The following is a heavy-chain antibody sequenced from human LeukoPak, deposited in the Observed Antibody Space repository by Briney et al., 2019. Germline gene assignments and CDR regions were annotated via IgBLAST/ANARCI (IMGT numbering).Heavy chain of an antibody. CDR1: GGSFSGYY. CDR3: ARDRKRGYRAYGMDV. J-gene: IGHJ6*04. D-gene: IGHD5-18*01. Sequence: SETLSLTCAVYGGSFSGYYWSWIRQPPGKGLEWIGEINHSGSTNYNPSLKSRVTISADTSKNQFSLRLSSVTAADTAVYYCARDRKRGYRAYGMDVWGKGTTVTVSS. V-gene: IGHV4-34*01. CDR2: INHSGST.